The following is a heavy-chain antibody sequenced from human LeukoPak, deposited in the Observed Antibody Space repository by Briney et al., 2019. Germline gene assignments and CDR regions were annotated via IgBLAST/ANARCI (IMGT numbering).Heavy chain of an antibody. V-gene: IGHV4-61*02. CDR3: ARRRLGEFFDY. CDR1: GDSISSGRFY. CDR2: IFTTGST. J-gene: IGHJ4*02. D-gene: IGHD3-16*01. Sequence: SETLSLTCTVSGDSISSGRFYWSWIRQPAGKGLEWVGRIFTTGSTNYNPSLKSRVTISIDTSKKQFSLKLSFVTAADTAVYYCARRRLGEFFDYWGQGTLVTVSS.